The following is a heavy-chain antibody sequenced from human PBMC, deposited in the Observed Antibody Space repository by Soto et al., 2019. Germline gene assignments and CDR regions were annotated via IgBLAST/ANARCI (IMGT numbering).Heavy chain of an antibody. Sequence: SETLSLTCAVYGGSFSGYYWSWIRQPPGKGLEWIGEINHSGSTNYNPSLKSRVTISVDTSKNQFSLKLSSVTAADTAVYYCERGPRLPYYYYGMDVSGQGTTVTVYS. CDR3: ERGPRLPYYYYGMDV. J-gene: IGHJ6*02. CDR2: INHSGST. D-gene: IGHD5-18*01. CDR1: GGSFSGYY. V-gene: IGHV4-34*01.